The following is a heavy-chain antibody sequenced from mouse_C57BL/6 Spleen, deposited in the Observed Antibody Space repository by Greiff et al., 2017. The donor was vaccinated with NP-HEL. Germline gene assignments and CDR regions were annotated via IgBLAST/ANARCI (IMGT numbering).Heavy chain of an antibody. Sequence: VQLQQPGAELVRPGSSVKLSCKASGYTFTSYWMHWVKHRPIQGLEWIGNIDPSDSETHYNQKFKDKATLTVDKSSSTAYMQLSSLTSEDSAVYYCARGRENLYYAMDYWGQGTSVTVSS. J-gene: IGHJ4*01. CDR1: GYTFTSYW. V-gene: IGHV1-52*01. CDR3: ARGRENLYYAMDY. CDR2: IDPSDSET.